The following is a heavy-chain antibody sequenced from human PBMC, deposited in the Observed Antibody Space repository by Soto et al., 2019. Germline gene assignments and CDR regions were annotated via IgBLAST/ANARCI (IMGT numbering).Heavy chain of an antibody. CDR3: ARSTVTTAYGMDV. Sequence: SGPPLVNPTQTLTLTCTFSGFSLSTSGMCVSWIRQPPGKALEWLALIVWDDDKYYSTSLKTRLTISKDTSKNQVVLTMTNMDPVYTATYYCARSTVTTAYGMDVWGQGTTVTVSS. D-gene: IGHD4-4*01. V-gene: IGHV2-70*01. CDR1: GFSLSTSGMC. CDR2: IVWDDDK. J-gene: IGHJ6*02.